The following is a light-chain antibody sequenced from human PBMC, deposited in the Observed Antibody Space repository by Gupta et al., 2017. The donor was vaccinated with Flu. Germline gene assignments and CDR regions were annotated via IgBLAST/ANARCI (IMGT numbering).Light chain of an antibody. CDR3: QQSYSTPFT. Sequence: DRVTITCRESQSISSYLNWYQQKPGKAPKLLIYAASSLQSGVPSRFSGSGSGTDFTLTISSLQPEDFATYYCQQSYSTPFTFGPGTKVDIK. CDR1: QSISSY. V-gene: IGKV1-39*01. J-gene: IGKJ3*01. CDR2: AAS.